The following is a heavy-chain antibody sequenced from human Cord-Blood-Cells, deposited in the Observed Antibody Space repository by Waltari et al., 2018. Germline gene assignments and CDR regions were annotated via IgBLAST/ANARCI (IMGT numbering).Heavy chain of an antibody. CDR3: ARLVSNWWYFDL. Sequence: QVQLQQWGAGLLKPSETLSLTCAVYGGSFSGYYWSWIRQPPGKGREWIGEINHSGSTNYNPSLKSRVTISVDTSKNQFSLKLSSVTAADTAVYYCARLVSNWWYFDLWGRGTLVTVSS. J-gene: IGHJ2*01. D-gene: IGHD7-27*01. V-gene: IGHV4-34*01. CDR2: INHSGST. CDR1: GGSFSGYY.